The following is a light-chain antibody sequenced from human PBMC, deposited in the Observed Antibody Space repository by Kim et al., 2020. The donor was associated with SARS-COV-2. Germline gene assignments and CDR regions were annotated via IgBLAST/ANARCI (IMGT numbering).Light chain of an antibody. CDR1: QSVSSN. CDR2: GAS. CDR3: QQYNNWPPWT. Sequence: SPGERATPSCRASQSVSSNLAWYQQKPGQAPRLLIHGASTRATGIPARFSGSGSGTEFTLTISSLQSEDFAVYYCQQYNNWPPWTFGHGTKVDIK. J-gene: IGKJ1*01. V-gene: IGKV3-15*01.